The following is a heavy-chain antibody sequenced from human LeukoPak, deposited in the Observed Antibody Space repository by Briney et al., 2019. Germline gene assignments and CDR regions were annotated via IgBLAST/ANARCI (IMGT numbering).Heavy chain of an antibody. CDR2: IYYSGST. V-gene: IGHV4-31*03. CDR3: ARAVISFGAAVAKGFDC. J-gene: IGHJ4*02. CDR1: GGSISSGGYY. Sequence: SQTLSLTCTVSGGSISSGGYYWSWIRQHPGKGLEWIGYIYYSGSTYYNPSLKSRVTISVDTSKNQFSLKLSSVTGADTAVYYCARAVISFGAAVAKGFDCWGQGTLVTVSS. D-gene: IGHD3-16*01.